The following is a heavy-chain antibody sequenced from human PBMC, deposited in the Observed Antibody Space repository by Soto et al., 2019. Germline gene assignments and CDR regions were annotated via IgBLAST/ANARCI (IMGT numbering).Heavy chain of an antibody. D-gene: IGHD1-26*01. CDR1: GFTFSSYA. CDR3: AKVQSIVGATTGDY. J-gene: IGHJ4*02. Sequence: EVQLLESGGGLVQPGGSLRLSCAASGFTFSSYAMSWVRQAPGKGLEWVSAISGSGGSTYYADSVKGRFTISRDNSKNTLYLQMNRLRAEDTAVYYCAKVQSIVGATTGDYWGQGTLVTVSS. V-gene: IGHV3-23*01. CDR2: ISGSGGST.